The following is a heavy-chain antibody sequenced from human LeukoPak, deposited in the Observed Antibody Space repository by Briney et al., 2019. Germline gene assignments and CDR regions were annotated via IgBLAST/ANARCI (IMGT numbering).Heavy chain of an antibody. J-gene: IGHJ4*02. Sequence: GSLRLSCAASGFTFSSYAMSWIRQPPGKGLEWIGYIYYSGSTNYNPSLKSRVTISVDTSKNQFSLKLSSVTAADTAVYYCAAGYSSGATDYWGQGTLVTVSS. D-gene: IGHD6-19*01. CDR1: GFTFSSYA. V-gene: IGHV4-59*08. CDR3: AAGYSSGATDY. CDR2: IYYSGST.